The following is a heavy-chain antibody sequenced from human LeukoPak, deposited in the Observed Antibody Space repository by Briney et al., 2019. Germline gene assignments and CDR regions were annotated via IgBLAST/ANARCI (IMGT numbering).Heavy chain of an antibody. V-gene: IGHV1-18*04. CDR1: GYTFISYY. CDR3: ARQLTYYYESSGIYASEI. CDR2: ISAYNGDT. J-gene: IGHJ3*02. D-gene: IGHD3-22*01. Sequence: GASVTLSCKASGYTFISYYMHWVRQAPGQGLEWMGWISAYNGDTNYAQKLQGRVTMTTDTSTSTAYMELRSLRSDDTAVYYCARQLTYYYESSGIYASEIWGEGTPVSVSS.